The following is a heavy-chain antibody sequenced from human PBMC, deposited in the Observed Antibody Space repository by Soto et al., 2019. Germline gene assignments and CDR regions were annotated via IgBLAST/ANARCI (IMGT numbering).Heavy chain of an antibody. D-gene: IGHD2-2*01. V-gene: IGHV4-34*01. Sequence: SETLSLTCAVYGGSFSGYYWSWIRQPPGKGLEWIGEINHSGSTNYNPSLKSRVTISVDTSKNQFSLKLSSVTAADTAVYYCAREAIVVVPAANYFDYWGQGTLVTVSS. CDR1: GGSFSGYY. CDR2: INHSGST. CDR3: AREAIVVVPAANYFDY. J-gene: IGHJ4*02.